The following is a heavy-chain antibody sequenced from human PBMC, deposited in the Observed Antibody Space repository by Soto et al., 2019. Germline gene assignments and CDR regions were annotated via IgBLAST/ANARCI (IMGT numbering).Heavy chain of an antibody. CDR1: GGTFSSYA. V-gene: IGHV1-69*01. CDR3: ARDATYCGGDCYDQWTGWYFDL. J-gene: IGHJ2*01. Sequence: QVQLVQSGAEVKKPGSSVKVSCKASGGTFSSYAISWVRQAPGQGLGWMGGIIPILGTANYAQKFQGRVTITADESTSTAYMELSSLRSEDTAVYYCARDATYCGGDCYDQWTGWYFDLWGRGTLVTVSS. D-gene: IGHD2-21*02. CDR2: IIPILGTA.